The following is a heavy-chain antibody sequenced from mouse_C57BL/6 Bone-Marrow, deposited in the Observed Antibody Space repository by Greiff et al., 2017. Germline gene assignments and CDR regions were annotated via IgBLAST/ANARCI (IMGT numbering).Heavy chain of an antibody. CDR3: TRNLGGYYVPWFAY. V-gene: IGHV1-5*01. D-gene: IGHD2-3*01. J-gene: IGHJ3*01. Sequence: VQLQQSGTVLARPGASVKMSCKTSGYTFTSYWMHWVKQRPGQGLEWIGAIYPGNSDTSYNQKFKGKAKLTAVTSASTAYMELSSLTNEDSAVYYCTRNLGGYYVPWFAYWGQGTLVTVSA. CDR1: GYTFTSYW. CDR2: IYPGNSDT.